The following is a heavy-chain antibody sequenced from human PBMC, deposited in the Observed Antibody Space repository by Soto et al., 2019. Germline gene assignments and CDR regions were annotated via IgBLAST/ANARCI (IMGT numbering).Heavy chain of an antibody. CDR3: ARYSRVGRGAARSYYYYGMDV. Sequence: QVQLQQWGAGLLKPSETLSLTCAVYGGSFSGYYWSWIRQPPGKGLEWIGEINHSGSTNYNPSRKRQVTISVDTSKNQVSLKLGSVTAADTAVYYCARYSRVGRGAARSYYYYGMDVWGQGTTVTVSS. J-gene: IGHJ6*02. V-gene: IGHV4-34*01. CDR2: INHSGST. D-gene: IGHD6-6*01. CDR1: GGSFSGYY.